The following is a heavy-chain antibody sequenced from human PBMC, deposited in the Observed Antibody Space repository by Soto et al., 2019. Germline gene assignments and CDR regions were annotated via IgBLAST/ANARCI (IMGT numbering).Heavy chain of an antibody. J-gene: IGHJ6*02. D-gene: IGHD6-13*01. CDR3: ARHSVTQQLVPYYYYGMDV. V-gene: IGHV5-10-1*01. Sequence: GESLKISCKGSGYSFTSYWISWVRQMPGKGLEWMGRIDPSDSYTNYSPSFQGHVTISADKSISTAYLQWSSLKASDTAMYYCARHSVTQQLVPYYYYGMDVWGQGTTVTVSS. CDR2: IDPSDSYT. CDR1: GYSFTSYW.